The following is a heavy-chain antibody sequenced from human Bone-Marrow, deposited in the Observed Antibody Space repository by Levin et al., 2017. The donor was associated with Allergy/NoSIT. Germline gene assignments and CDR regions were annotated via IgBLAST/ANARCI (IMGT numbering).Heavy chain of an antibody. Sequence: PSETLSLTCAVSGGSISSNDLWSWVRQPPGKGLEWIGEIYHSGSTNYKPSLKSRVTISVDKSKNQFSLNLSSVTAADTAVYYCARAGDVLTGTNWFDPWGQGTLVTVSS. CDR3: ARAGDVLTGTNWFDP. D-gene: IGHD3-9*01. J-gene: IGHJ5*02. V-gene: IGHV4-4*02. CDR1: GGSISSNDL. CDR2: IYHSGST.